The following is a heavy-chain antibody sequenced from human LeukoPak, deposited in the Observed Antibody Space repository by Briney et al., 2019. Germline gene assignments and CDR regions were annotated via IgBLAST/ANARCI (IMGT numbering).Heavy chain of an antibody. D-gene: IGHD2-21*02. Sequence: GGSLRLSCAASGFTFGSYAMSWVRQAPGKGLEWVSYISCSSSTIYYADSVKGRFTMSRDNAKNSLYLRMNSLRAEDTAVYYCARESVVVTAHYDYWGQGTLVTVSS. J-gene: IGHJ4*02. CDR3: ARESVVVTAHYDY. CDR2: ISCSSSTI. V-gene: IGHV3-48*01. CDR1: GFTFGSYA.